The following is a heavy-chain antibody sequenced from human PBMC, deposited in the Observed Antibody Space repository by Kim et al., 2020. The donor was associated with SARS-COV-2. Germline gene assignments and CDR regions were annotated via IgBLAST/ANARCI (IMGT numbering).Heavy chain of an antibody. CDR3: ARVPNWNGLFDY. Sequence: SETLSLTCSVSGGSLTNYYWSCIRQPPGKGLEWIGYIYYSGSTNYNPSLKSRVTIPVDVSKNHFSLKLRSVTAADTAVYYCARVPNWNGLFDYWGQGTLVTVSS. CDR1: GGSLTNYY. V-gene: IGHV4-59*01. D-gene: IGHD1-1*01. CDR2: IYYSGST. J-gene: IGHJ4*02.